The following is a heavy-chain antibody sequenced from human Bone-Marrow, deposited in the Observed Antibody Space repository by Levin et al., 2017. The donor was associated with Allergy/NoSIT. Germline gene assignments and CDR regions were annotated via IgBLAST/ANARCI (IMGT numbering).Heavy chain of an antibody. D-gene: IGHD1-1*01. Sequence: SSETLSLTCSVSGHSISSGGYYWSWVRQLPGKGLEWIGYNYYSGTTYHNPSLRSRASISFDLSMNQFSLKLTSVTAADTALYYCARGADWNDEGYFFDYWGQGTLVTVSS. CDR1: GHSISSGGYY. J-gene: IGHJ4*02. CDR2: NYYSGTT. CDR3: ARGADWNDEGYFFDY. V-gene: IGHV4-31*02.